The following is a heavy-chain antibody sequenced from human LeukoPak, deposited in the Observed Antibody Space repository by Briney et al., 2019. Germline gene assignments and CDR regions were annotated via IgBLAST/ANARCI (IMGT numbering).Heavy chain of an antibody. CDR2: INPNSGGT. V-gene: IGHV1-2*02. J-gene: IGHJ4*02. CDR3: ARDHRQQLAIYYFDY. D-gene: IGHD6-13*01. Sequence: ASVKVSCKASGYTFTSYYMHWVRQAPGQGLEWMGIINPNSGGTNYAQKFQGRVTMTRDTSISTAYMELSRLRSDDTAVYYCARDHRQQLAIYYFDYWGQGTLVTVSS. CDR1: GYTFTSYY.